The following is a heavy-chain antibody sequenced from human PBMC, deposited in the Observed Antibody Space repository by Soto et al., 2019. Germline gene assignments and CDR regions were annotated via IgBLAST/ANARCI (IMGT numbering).Heavy chain of an antibody. CDR1: GGSISSYY. J-gene: IGHJ5*02. CDR2: IYYSGST. Sequence: PSQPLPHTWTVAGGSISSYYGRWIRQPPGKGLEWIGYIYYSGSTNYNPSLKSLVTISVDTSENQFSLKLSSVTAADTAVYYCARGPVAAAGAPYNWFDPWGQGTLVTVSS. V-gene: IGHV4-59*01. CDR3: ARGPVAAAGAPYNWFDP. D-gene: IGHD6-13*01.